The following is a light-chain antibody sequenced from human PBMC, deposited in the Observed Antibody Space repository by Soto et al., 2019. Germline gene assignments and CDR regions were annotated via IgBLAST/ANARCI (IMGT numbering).Light chain of an antibody. Sequence: VCTHSHSTLPLSPVERAALSCGASQSVSSNYLAWYQQKPGLAPRLLIYDASRRATGIPDRFSGSGSGTDFILSISRLEPEDFAVYYCQQYGSSPWTFGQGTKVDIK. CDR3: QQYGSSPWT. J-gene: IGKJ1*01. CDR1: QSVSSNY. V-gene: IGKV3D-20*01. CDR2: DAS.